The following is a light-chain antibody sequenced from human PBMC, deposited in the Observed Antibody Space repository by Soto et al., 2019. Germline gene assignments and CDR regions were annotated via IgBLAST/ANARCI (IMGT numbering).Light chain of an antibody. Sequence: EIVLTQSPGTLSLSPGERATLSCKASQSVSTNYLAWYQQKPGQAPRLLIYGASSRATGIPDRFSGGGSGTDFTLTISRLEPEDFAVYYCQQYYGSPGITFGQGTRLEIK. J-gene: IGKJ5*01. CDR2: GAS. CDR3: QQYYGSPGIT. CDR1: QSVSTNY. V-gene: IGKV3-20*01.